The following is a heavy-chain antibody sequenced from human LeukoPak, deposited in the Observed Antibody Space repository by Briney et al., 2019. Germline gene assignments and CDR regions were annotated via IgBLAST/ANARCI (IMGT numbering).Heavy chain of an antibody. V-gene: IGHV7-4-1*02. J-gene: IGHJ4*02. CDR3: ARDLSQLWFGELFHFDY. CDR2: INTNTGNP. CDR1: GYTFTSYA. Sequence: ASVKVSCKASGYTFTSYAMNWVRQAPGQGLEWMGWINTNTGNPTYAQGFTGRFVFSLDTSVSTAYLQISSLKAEDTAVYYCARDLSQLWFGELFHFDYWGQGTLVTVSS. D-gene: IGHD3-10*01.